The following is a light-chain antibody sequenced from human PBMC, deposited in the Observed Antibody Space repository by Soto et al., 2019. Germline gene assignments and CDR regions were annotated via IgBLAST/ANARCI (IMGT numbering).Light chain of an antibody. Sequence: DIVMTQSPDSLPVSLGERATINCKSSQTVLYSSNNKNYLAWYQQKPRQPPKLLINWAATRESAVPDRFSGSGSGTDFTLTISSLQAEDVAVYYCQQYYSSPYTFGQGTKLEIK. CDR3: QQYYSSPYT. CDR1: QTVLYSSNNKNY. V-gene: IGKV4-1*01. J-gene: IGKJ2*01. CDR2: WAA.